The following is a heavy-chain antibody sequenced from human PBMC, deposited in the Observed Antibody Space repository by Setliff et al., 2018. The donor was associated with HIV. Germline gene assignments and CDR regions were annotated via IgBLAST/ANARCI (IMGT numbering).Heavy chain of an antibody. V-gene: IGHV1-3*04. J-gene: IGHJ4*02. Sequence: ASVKVSCKASGYTFSSHTTHWVRQAPGQGLEWMGWINTGNGNTKYSQKFQDRVTITRDTSANTGYMELSSLRTEDTAVYYCARDRRDDYVWGSYRQFDYWGQGTLVTVSS. CDR3: ARDRRDDYVWGSYRQFDY. CDR1: GYTFSSHT. D-gene: IGHD3-16*02. CDR2: INTGNGNT.